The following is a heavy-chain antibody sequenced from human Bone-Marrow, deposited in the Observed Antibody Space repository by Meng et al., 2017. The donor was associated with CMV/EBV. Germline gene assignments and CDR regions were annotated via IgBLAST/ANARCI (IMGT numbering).Heavy chain of an antibody. V-gene: IGHV4-39*07. CDR2: IYYSGST. CDR1: GGSISSNSYY. D-gene: IGHD2-2*01. Sequence: GSLRLSCTVSGGSISSNSYYWGWIRQPPGKGLEWIGSIYYSGSTYYNPSLKSRVTISVDTSKNQFSLKLSSVTAADTAVYYCARDRCSSTSCYGPYYGMDVWGQGTTVTVSS. J-gene: IGHJ6*02. CDR3: ARDRCSSTSCYGPYYGMDV.